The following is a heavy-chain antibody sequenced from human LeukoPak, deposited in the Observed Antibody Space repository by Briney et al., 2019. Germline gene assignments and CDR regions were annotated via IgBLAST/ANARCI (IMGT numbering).Heavy chain of an antibody. J-gene: IGHJ4*02. Sequence: GRSLRLSCTASGFTLSSYEVNWVRQAPGKGLEWISYIDSSDASRYYADSVKGRFTISRDNAKNTLYLQMNSLRAEDTAVYYCARALWFGDALDYWGQGTLVTVSS. CDR1: GFTLSSYE. D-gene: IGHD3-10*01. V-gene: IGHV3-48*03. CDR2: IDSSDASR. CDR3: ARALWFGDALDY.